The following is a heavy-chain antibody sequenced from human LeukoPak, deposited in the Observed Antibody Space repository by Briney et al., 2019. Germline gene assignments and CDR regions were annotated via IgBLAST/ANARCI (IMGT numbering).Heavy chain of an antibody. CDR3: VRPTNYYESSGYFFDY. Sequence: GESLKISCRGSGYSFPNSWIGWVRQMSGKGLEWMGFIYPADSETRYSPSFQGQVTISADNSITTAYLQWSSLEASDTAIYYCVRPTNYYESSGYFFDYWGQGTLVTVSS. CDR2: IYPADSET. D-gene: IGHD3-22*01. J-gene: IGHJ4*02. CDR1: GYSFPNSW. V-gene: IGHV5-51*01.